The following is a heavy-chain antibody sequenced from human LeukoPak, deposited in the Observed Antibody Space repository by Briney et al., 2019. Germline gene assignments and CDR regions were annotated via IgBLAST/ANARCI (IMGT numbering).Heavy chain of an antibody. CDR1: GYILTDYY. J-gene: IGHJ3*02. CDR2: INPNSGGT. V-gene: IGHV1-2*02. CDR3: ARRAPQGAFDI. Sequence: ASVKVSCKASGYILTDYYMHWVRQAPGQGLEWMGWINPNSGGTDYAQKFQGRVTMTRDTSISTAYMELSRLRSDDTAVYYCARRAPQGAFDIWAQGTMVTVSS.